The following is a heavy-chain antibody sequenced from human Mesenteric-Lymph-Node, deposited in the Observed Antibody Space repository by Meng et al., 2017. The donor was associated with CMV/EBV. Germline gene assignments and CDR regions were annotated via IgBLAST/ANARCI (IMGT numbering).Heavy chain of an antibody. J-gene: IGHJ5*02. D-gene: IGHD6-19*01. CDR2: IYYSGST. Sequence: GGSISSSIYYWGWIRQPPGKGLEWIGSIYYSGSTYYNPSPKSRVTISVDTSKNQFSLKLSSVTAADTAVYYCARRLIAVAGTHWFDPWGQGTLVTVSS. CDR1: GGSISSSIYY. CDR3: ARRLIAVAGTHWFDP. V-gene: IGHV4-39*01.